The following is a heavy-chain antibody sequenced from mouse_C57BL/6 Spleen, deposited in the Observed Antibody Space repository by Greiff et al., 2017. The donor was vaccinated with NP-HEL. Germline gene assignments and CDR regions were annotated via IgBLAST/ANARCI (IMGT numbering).Heavy chain of an antibody. V-gene: IGHV1-82*01. CDR2: IYPGDGDT. Sequence: LQESGPELVKPGASVKISCKASGYAFSSSWMNWVKQRPGKGLEWIGRIYPGDGDTNYNGKFKGKATLTADKSSSTAYMQLSSLTSEDSAVYFCARSPLVYSNSFAYWGQGTLVTVSA. D-gene: IGHD2-5*01. J-gene: IGHJ3*01. CDR3: ARSPLVYSNSFAY. CDR1: GYAFSSSW.